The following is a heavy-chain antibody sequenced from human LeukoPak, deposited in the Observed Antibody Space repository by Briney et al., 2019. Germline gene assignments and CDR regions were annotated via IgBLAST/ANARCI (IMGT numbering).Heavy chain of an antibody. J-gene: IGHJ4*02. CDR2: ISSSGSTI. D-gene: IGHD1-26*01. CDR3: ARLQVGACDY. Sequence: GGSLRLSCAASGFTFSSYEMNWVRQAPGKGLEWVSYISSSGSTIYYADSVKGRFTISRDNAKTSLYLQMNSLRAEDTAVYYCARLQVGACDYWGQGTLVTVSS. V-gene: IGHV3-48*03. CDR1: GFTFSSYE.